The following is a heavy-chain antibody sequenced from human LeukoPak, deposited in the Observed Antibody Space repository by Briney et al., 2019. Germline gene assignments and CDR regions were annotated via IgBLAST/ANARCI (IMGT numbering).Heavy chain of an antibody. J-gene: IGHJ5*02. Sequence: GGSLTLSCAASGFAFSSFGMHWVRQTPGKGLEWLTFIHNDGITEYYADSVKGRFTISRDNSKNTLYLQMNSLRAEDTAVYYCARNSRGYSYGYFTWGQGTLVTVSS. CDR2: IHNDGITE. CDR3: ARNSRGYSYGYFT. CDR1: GFAFSSFG. D-gene: IGHD5-18*01. V-gene: IGHV3-30*02.